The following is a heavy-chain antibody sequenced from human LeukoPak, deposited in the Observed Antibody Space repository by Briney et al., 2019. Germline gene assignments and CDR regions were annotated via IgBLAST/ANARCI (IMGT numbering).Heavy chain of an antibody. V-gene: IGHV3-49*03. J-gene: IGHJ4*02. CDR3: TKGGHADF. Sequence: PGGSLRLSCAASGFTFSSYSMSWFRQAPGKGLEWVGHFKDKGRGGTVEYAASVRGRFTISRDDSKSIAYLHMNSLKTEDTAVYYCTKGGHADFWGPGTLVTVSS. CDR1: GFTFSSYS. CDR2: FKDKGRGGTV.